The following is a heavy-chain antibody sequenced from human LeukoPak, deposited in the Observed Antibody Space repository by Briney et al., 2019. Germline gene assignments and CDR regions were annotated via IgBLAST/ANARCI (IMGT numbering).Heavy chain of an antibody. CDR2: IYYSGST. J-gene: IGHJ4*02. V-gene: IGHV4-31*03. Sequence: SETLSLTCTVSGGSISSGGYYWSWIRQHPGKGLEWIGYIYYSGSTYYNPSLKSRVTISVDTSKNQFSLKLSSVTAADTAVYYCARVDSITCYGSGSYSAGYFDYWGQGTLVTVSS. CDR1: GGSISSGGYY. CDR3: ARVDSITCYGSGSYSAGYFDY. D-gene: IGHD3-10*01.